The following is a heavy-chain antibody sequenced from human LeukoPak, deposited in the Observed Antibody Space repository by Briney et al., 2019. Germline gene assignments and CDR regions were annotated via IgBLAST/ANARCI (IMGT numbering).Heavy chain of an antibody. CDR2: IYYSGST. CDR3: ARLGIAAAEGFDP. D-gene: IGHD6-13*01. J-gene: IGHJ5*02. CDR1: GGSISSSSYY. Sequence: SETLSLTCTVSGGSISSSSYYWGWTRQPPGKGLEWIGSIYYSGSTYYNPSLKSRVTISVDTSKNQFSLKLSSVTAADTAVYYCARLGIAAAEGFDPWGQGTLVTVSS. V-gene: IGHV4-39*07.